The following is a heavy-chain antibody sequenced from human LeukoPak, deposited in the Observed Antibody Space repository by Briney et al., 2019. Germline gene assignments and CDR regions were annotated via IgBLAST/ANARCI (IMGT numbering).Heavy chain of an antibody. D-gene: IGHD6-13*01. CDR3: ARVGLQLVLNWFDP. J-gene: IGHJ5*02. Sequence: PSQTLSLTCTVSGYSISSGYYWGWIRQPPGKRLEWIWSIYHSGSTYYNPSLKSRVTISVDASKNQFSLKLSSVTAADTAVYYCARVGLQLVLNWFDPWGQGTLVTVSS. V-gene: IGHV4-38-2*02. CDR2: IYHSGST. CDR1: GYSISSGYY.